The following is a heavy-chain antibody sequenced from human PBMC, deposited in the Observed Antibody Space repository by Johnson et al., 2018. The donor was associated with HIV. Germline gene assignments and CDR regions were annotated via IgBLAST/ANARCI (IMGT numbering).Heavy chain of an antibody. D-gene: IGHD3-10*01. CDR1: GFTFSNAW. J-gene: IGHJ3*01. V-gene: IGHV3-15*01. CDR3: TTRLSGERAGSYALLCAFVL. Sequence: VQLVESGGDLVKPGGSLRLSCAASGFTFSNAWMNLVRQAPGKGLEWVGRIKSNSDGGAADYAAPVKDRFSISRDDSKKTLFLEMNSLETEDTGGYYCTTRLSGERAGSYALLCAFVLWGQGTMVTVSA. CDR2: IKSNSDGGAA.